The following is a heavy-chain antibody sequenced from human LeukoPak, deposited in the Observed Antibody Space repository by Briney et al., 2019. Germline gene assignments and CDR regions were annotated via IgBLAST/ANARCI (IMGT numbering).Heavy chain of an antibody. CDR2: IYYSGST. Sequence: IYYSGSTYYNPSLKSRVTISVDTSKNQFSLKLSSVTAADTAVYYCVGYGGNSERNAFDIWGQGTMVTVSS. D-gene: IGHD4-23*01. CDR3: VGYGGNSERNAFDI. J-gene: IGHJ3*02. V-gene: IGHV4-30-4*01.